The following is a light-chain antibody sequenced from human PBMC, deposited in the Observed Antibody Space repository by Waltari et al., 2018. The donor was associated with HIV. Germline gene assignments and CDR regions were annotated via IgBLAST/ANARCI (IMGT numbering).Light chain of an antibody. CDR1: RSLLYGAYNQTF. Sequence: DVVVTQSQDSLAVSVGETATLNCRSSRSLLYGAYNQTFLAWYHLRPVQRPSLFIYWSSIREFRVPDRITGSGSWSDFTLTISSLQPEYVATYYCQQYFSVPYTFCQGTKLEIK. V-gene: IGKV4-1*01. CDR3: QQYFSVPYT. CDR2: WSS. J-gene: IGKJ2*01.